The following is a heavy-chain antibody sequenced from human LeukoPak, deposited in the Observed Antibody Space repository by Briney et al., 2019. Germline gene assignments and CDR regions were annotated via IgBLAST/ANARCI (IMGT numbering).Heavy chain of an antibody. CDR3: ARAKMGYNLAYFYGMDV. J-gene: IGHJ6*02. Sequence: PSETLSLTCIVSGGSISSYYWSWIRQSPGKGLEWIGQIYFCGSTNYNPSFKSRVTISVDTSKNQVSLRLSSVTAADTAVYYCARAKMGYNLAYFYGMDVWGQGTTVTAS. D-gene: IGHD5-24*01. CDR1: GGSISSYY. V-gene: IGHV4-59*01. CDR2: IYFCGST.